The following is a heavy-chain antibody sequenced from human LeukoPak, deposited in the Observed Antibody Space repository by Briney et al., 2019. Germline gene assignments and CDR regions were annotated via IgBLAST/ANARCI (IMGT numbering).Heavy chain of an antibody. Sequence: SETLSLTCAVYGGSFSGYYWSWIRQPPGKGLEWIGEINHSGSTNYNPSLKSRVTISVDTSKNQFSLRLTSVTAADTAVYYCARMFRSSWYINWFDPWGQGTLVTVSS. D-gene: IGHD6-13*01. V-gene: IGHV4-34*01. J-gene: IGHJ5*02. CDR3: ARMFRSSWYINWFDP. CDR2: INHSGST. CDR1: GGSFSGYY.